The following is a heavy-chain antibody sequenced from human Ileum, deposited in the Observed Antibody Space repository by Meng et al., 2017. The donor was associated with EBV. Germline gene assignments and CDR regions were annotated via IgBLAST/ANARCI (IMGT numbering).Heavy chain of an antibody. D-gene: IGHD3-10*01. CDR3: ARGYGSGRDYFDY. CDR2: IYYSGST. J-gene: IGHJ4*02. CDR1: GGSISSGAFS. Sequence: QLQLQESGSGLGKPSQTLSLTCAVSGGSISSGAFSWRSIRQPPGKGLEWIGEIYYSGSTIYNPSLKSRVTISVDKSKNLFSLKLSSVTAADTAVYYCARGYGSGRDYFDYWGQGTLVTVSS. V-gene: IGHV4-30-2*01.